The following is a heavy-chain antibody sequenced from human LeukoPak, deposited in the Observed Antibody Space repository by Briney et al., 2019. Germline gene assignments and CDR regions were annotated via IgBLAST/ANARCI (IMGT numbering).Heavy chain of an antibody. CDR2: IYRSGST. J-gene: IGHJ4*02. CDR3: ARADRTLVPY. V-gene: IGHV4-30-2*05. D-gene: IGHD6-6*01. Sequence: SETLSLTCAVSGGSISSGDYFWSWVRQPSGKGLEWIGNIYRSGSTYYNPSLKSRVTISVDTSKNQFSLKLSSVTAADTAVYYCARADRTLVPYWGQGTLVTVPS. CDR1: GGSISSGDYF.